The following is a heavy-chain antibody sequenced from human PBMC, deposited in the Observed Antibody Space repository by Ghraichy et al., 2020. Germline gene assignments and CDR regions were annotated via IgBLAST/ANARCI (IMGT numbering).Heavy chain of an antibody. Sequence: SETLSLTCAVYGGSFSGYYWSWIRQPPGKGLEWIGSIFYSGSTYYSPSLKSRVSISVYTSKNQFSLNLSSVTAADTAVYYCARGKGGFVYGSGSYGMDVWGQGTTLTVS. V-gene: IGHV4-34*01. D-gene: IGHD3-10*01. CDR2: IFYSGST. CDR3: ARGKGGFVYGSGSYGMDV. J-gene: IGHJ6*02. CDR1: GGSFSGYY.